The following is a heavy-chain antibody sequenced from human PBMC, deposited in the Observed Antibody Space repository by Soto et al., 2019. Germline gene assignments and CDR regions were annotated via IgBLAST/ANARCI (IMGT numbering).Heavy chain of an antibody. D-gene: IGHD2-15*01. J-gene: IGHJ4*01. CDR1: GFPFSNAW. CDR2: IKSRALGGTT. Sequence: GXSLRLYCAGSGFPFSNAWLNWFRHVPVNGLEWVGSIKSRALGGTTDFAAPVRGRFAITRDDSRNVAYMQMNSLHTEDTAVYYCTTDSYSSMVVVRFDYWGHGSLVTVSS. CDR3: TTDSYSSMVVVRFDY. V-gene: IGHV3-15*07.